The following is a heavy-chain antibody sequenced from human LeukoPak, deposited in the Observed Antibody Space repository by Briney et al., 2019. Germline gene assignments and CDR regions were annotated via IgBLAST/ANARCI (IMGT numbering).Heavy chain of an antibody. CDR3: ARRNGGPSQY. V-gene: IGHV4-34*01. Sequence: SETLSLTCAVYGGSFSGYYWSWIRQPPGKGLEWIGEINHSGSTNYNPSLKSRVTISVDTSKSQFSLKLSSVTAADTAVYYCARRNGGPSQYWGQGTLVTVSS. D-gene: IGHD3-10*01. CDR2: INHSGST. J-gene: IGHJ4*02. CDR1: GGSFSGYY.